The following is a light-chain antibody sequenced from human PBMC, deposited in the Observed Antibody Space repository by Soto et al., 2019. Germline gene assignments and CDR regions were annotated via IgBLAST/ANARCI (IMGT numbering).Light chain of an antibody. J-gene: IGLJ1*01. Sequence: QSALTQPASVAGSPGQSITISCTGTSSDIGGYNYVSWYQHHPGKAPKLIIFDVSRWPSGVSNRFSASKSGNTASLTISGRQAEDEADYYCSSYRSGATYVFGSGTTLTVL. V-gene: IGLV2-14*03. CDR3: SSYRSGATYV. CDR2: DVS. CDR1: SSDIGGYNY.